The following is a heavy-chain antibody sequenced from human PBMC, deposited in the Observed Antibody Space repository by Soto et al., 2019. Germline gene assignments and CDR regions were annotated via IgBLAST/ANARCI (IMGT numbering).Heavy chain of an antibody. Sequence: VGSLRLSFVASGLTVSHNYMAWVRQAPEMGLEWVSILYAEGTTYYADSLKGRFTISRDSSKNTLFLQIDSLRAEDTAVYYCARPRPSGENYGMDVWGQGTTVTVSS. CDR2: LYAEGTT. V-gene: IGHV3-53*01. CDR3: ARPRPSGENYGMDV. J-gene: IGHJ6*02. D-gene: IGHD3-10*01. CDR1: GLTVSHNY.